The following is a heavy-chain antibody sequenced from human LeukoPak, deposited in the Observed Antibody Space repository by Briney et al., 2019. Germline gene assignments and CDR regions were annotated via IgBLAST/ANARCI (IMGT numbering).Heavy chain of an antibody. CDR1: GFTYDNYA. J-gene: IGHJ4*02. Sequence: GGSLRLLCAASGFTYDNYAMLWVRQARGKALECLLIISWNRGYIRCADAVKGRFPISEDHAKKSLDVEMKSVRAEDTAVYYCATVRRTYSSGYFFDYWGQGTLVTVSS. V-gene: IGHV3-9*01. CDR2: ISWNRGYI. D-gene: IGHD6-19*01. CDR3: ATVRRTYSSGYFFDY.